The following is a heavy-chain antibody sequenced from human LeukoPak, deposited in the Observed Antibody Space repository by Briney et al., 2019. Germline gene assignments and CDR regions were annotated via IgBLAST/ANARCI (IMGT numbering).Heavy chain of an antibody. CDR2: INPNSGGT. V-gene: IGHV1-2*02. D-gene: IGHD3-10*01. CDR1: GYTFAGYY. Sequence: ASVKVSYKASGYTFAGYYMHWVRQAPGQGLEWMGWINPNSGGTNYAQKFQGRVTMTRDTSISTAYMELSRLRSDDTAVYYCARVPGSYYNHFDYWGQGTLVTVSS. CDR3: ARVPGSYYNHFDY. J-gene: IGHJ4*02.